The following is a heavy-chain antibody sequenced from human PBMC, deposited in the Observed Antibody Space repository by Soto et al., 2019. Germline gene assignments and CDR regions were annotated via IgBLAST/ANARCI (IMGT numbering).Heavy chain of an antibody. J-gene: IGHJ4*02. CDR3: ATSYSGYDLAFDY. CDR1: GGSFSGYY. D-gene: IGHD5-12*01. Sequence: SETLSLTCAVYGGSFSGYYWSWIRQPPGKGLEWIGEINHSGSTNYNPSLKSRVTISVDTSKNQFSLKLSSVTAADTAVYYCATSYSGYDLAFDYWGQGTLVTVSS. V-gene: IGHV4-34*01. CDR2: INHSGST.